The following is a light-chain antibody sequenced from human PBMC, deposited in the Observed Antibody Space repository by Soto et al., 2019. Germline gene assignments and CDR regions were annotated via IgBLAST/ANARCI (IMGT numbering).Light chain of an antibody. CDR1: QSVGSH. CDR2: ATS. J-gene: IGKJ3*01. CDR3: QQYNNWPPFT. Sequence: ETVMTQSPATLSVTPGERVTISCRASQSVGSHLAWYQQKPGQTPRLLMYATSVRATGVPARFSGSGSETDFTLTISSLQSEDFAVYYCQQYNNWPPFTFGPGTKVDIK. V-gene: IGKV3-15*01.